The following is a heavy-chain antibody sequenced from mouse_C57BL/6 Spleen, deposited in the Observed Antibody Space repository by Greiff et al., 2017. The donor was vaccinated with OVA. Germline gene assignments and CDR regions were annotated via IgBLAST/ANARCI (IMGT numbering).Heavy chain of an antibody. D-gene: IGHD4-1*01. J-gene: IGHJ1*03. Sequence: QVQLQQPGAELVKPGASVKLSCKASGYTFTSYWMHWVKQRPGQGLEWIGMIHPNSGSTNYNEKFKSKATLTVDKSSSTAYMQLSSLTSADSAVYYCARRGDWDEYFDVWGTGTTVTVSS. CDR3: ARRGDWDEYFDV. CDR1: GYTFTSYW. V-gene: IGHV1-64*01. CDR2: IHPNSGST.